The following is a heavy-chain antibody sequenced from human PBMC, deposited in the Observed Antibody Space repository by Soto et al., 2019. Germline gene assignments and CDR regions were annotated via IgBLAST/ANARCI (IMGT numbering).Heavy chain of an antibody. Sequence: EVQLLESGGDLVQPGRSLRLSCAASGFTFSGYAMSWVRQAPGKGLEWVSVIHGGGNSAYYADSVKGRFTISRDNSKNTLYLQMSSLRGEGTAVYYCAKNMGRVTTSWHFDYWGQGTLVTVSS. CDR1: GFTFSGYA. CDR2: IHGGGNSA. D-gene: IGHD4-17*01. V-gene: IGHV3-23*01. J-gene: IGHJ4*02. CDR3: AKNMGRVTTSWHFDY.